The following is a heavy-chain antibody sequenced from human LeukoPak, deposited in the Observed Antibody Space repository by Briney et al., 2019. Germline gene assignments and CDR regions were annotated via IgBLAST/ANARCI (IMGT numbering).Heavy chain of an antibody. CDR3: ARGGTNYYDSSGPYYYYYMDV. J-gene: IGHJ6*03. CDR1: GGSISSYY. V-gene: IGHV4-59*01. Sequence: SETLPLTCTVSGGSISSYYGSWIRQPPGKGLEWIGYIYDSGSTNYNPSLKSRVTISVDTSKNQFSLKLSSVTAADTAVYHCARGGTNYYDSSGPYYYYYMDVWGKGTTVTVSS. D-gene: IGHD3-22*01. CDR2: IYDSGST.